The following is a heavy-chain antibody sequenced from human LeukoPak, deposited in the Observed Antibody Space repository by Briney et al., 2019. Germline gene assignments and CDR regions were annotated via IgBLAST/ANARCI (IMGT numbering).Heavy chain of an antibody. CDR3: AKMVRSRTGLSTAGTISYLDY. V-gene: IGHV3-21*04. D-gene: IGHD6-13*01. J-gene: IGHJ4*02. Sequence: GGSLRLSCAASGFTFSSYSMNWIRQAPGKGLEWVSSISSSTSYIYYADSVKGRFTISKDNAKNSLYLQMNSLRAEDTAVYYCAKMVRSRTGLSTAGTISYLDYWGQGTLVTVSS. CDR2: ISSSTSYI. CDR1: GFTFSSYS.